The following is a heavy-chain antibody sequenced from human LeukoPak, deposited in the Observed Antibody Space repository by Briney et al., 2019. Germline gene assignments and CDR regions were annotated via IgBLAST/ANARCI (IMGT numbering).Heavy chain of an antibody. CDR2: IYHSGST. Sequence: SQTLSLTCAVSGGSISSGGYSWSWIRQPPGKGLEWIGYIYHSGSTYYNPSLKSRVTISVDRSKNQSSLKLSSVTAADTAVYYWARDGTVTTGAFYIWGQGTMVTVSS. CDR1: GGSISSGGYS. J-gene: IGHJ3*02. CDR3: ARDGTVTTGAFYI. D-gene: IGHD4-17*01. V-gene: IGHV4-30-2*01.